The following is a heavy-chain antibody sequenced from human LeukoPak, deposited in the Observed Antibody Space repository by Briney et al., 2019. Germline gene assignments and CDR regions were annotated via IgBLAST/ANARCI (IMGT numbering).Heavy chain of an antibody. D-gene: IGHD1-1*01. CDR1: GFIFSDFS. Sequence: GGSLRLSCTASGFIFSDFSMTWVRQAPGKGLEWVANIKHDASEKYYAESMRGRVTISRDNAKNSLYLQIDSLTTEDTAIYFCARHNYYQFDYWGQGTLVTASS. J-gene: IGHJ4*02. CDR3: ARHNYYQFDY. V-gene: IGHV3-7*01. CDR2: IKHDASEK.